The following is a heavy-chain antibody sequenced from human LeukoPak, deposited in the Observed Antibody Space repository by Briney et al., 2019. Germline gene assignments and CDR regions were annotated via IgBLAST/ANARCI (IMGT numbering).Heavy chain of an antibody. J-gene: IGHJ4*02. D-gene: IGHD3-16*01. V-gene: IGHV4-61*08. CDR2: IYYSGST. CDR1: GGSISSGGYY. Sequence: PSETLSLTCTVSGGSISSGGYYWSWIRQHPGKGLEWIGYIYYSGSTNYNPSLKSRVTISVDTSKNQFSLKLSSVTAADTAVYYCARGGLRQSFDYWGQGTLVTVSS. CDR3: ARGGLRQSFDY.